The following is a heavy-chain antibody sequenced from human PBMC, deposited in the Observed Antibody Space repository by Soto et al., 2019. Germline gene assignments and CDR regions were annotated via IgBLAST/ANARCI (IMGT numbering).Heavy chain of an antibody. V-gene: IGHV3-33*01. J-gene: IGHJ5*02. D-gene: IGHD3-10*01. CDR1: GFTFSSDG. CDR2: IWYDGSNK. Sequence: GGSLRLSCAASGFTFSSDGMHWVRQAPGKGLEWVAVIWYDGSNKYYADSVKGRFTISRDNSKNTLYLQMNSLRAEDTAVYYCARDSVQLLPGYNWFDPWGQGTLVTVSS. CDR3: ARDSVQLLPGYNWFDP.